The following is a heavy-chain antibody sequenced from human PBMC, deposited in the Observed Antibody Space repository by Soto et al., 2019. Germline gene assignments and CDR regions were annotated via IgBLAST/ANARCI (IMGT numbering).Heavy chain of an antibody. CDR1: GFTFSSYA. D-gene: IGHD1-26*01. CDR2: ISGSGGST. Sequence: EVQLLESGGGLVQPGGSLRLSCAASGFTFSSYAMSWVRQAPGKGLEWVSAISGSGGSTYYADSVKGRFTISRDNSKNTMYLQMNSLRAEDTAVYYCAKDVGSRPVAYYFDYWGQGTLVTVSS. V-gene: IGHV3-23*01. CDR3: AKDVGSRPVAYYFDY. J-gene: IGHJ4*02.